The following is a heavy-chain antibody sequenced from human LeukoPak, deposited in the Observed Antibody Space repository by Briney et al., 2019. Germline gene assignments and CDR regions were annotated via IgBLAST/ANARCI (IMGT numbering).Heavy chain of an antibody. CDR3: AKKPDYGDFHWYFDL. CDR2: ISGSGGST. V-gene: IGHV3-23*01. CDR1: GFTFSSHL. Sequence: GGSLRHSCAASGFTFSSHLMSWVRQAPGKGLEWVSAISGSGGSTYYADSVKGRFTISRDNSKNTLYLQMNSLRAEDTAVYYCAKKPDYGDFHWYFDLWGRGTLVTVSS. J-gene: IGHJ2*01. D-gene: IGHD4-17*01.